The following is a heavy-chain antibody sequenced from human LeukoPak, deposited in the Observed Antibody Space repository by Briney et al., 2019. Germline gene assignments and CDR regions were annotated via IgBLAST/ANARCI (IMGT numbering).Heavy chain of an antibody. CDR1: GGSISSGDYY. J-gene: IGHJ4*02. D-gene: IGHD6-13*01. V-gene: IGHV4-30-4*01. CDR3: ASLSSSWYYFDY. Sequence: PSETLSLTCTVSGGSISSGDYYWSWIRQPPGKGLEWIGYIYYSGSTYYNPSLKSRVTISVDTSKNQFSLKLSSVTAADTAVYYCASLSSSWYYFDYWGQGTLDTVSS. CDR2: IYYSGST.